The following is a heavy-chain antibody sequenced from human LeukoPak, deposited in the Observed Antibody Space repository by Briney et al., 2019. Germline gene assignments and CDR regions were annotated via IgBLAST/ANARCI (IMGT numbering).Heavy chain of an antibody. J-gene: IGHJ4*02. V-gene: IGHV1-8*01. CDR3: ARQRPRYGSGRIN. D-gene: IGHD3-10*01. Sequence: ASVKVSCKASGYTFTRYDIKWVRQASGQGREGMGWMNSNSGNTGYAQKFQGRVTMTRNTSISTAYMELSSLRSEDTAVYYCARQRPRYGSGRINWGQGTLVTVSS. CDR1: GYTFTRYD. CDR2: MNSNSGNT.